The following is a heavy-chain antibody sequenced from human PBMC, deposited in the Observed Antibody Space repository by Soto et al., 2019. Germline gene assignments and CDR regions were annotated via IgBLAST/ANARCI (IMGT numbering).Heavy chain of an antibody. CDR3: ARSVGGSNVNFDY. Sequence: ASVKVSCKASGYTFTSYDINWVRQATGQGPEWMGWMDPDSGNTGYVQKFQGRVTMTRNTAISTAYMELSSLRSEDTAVYYCARSVGGSNVNFDYWGQGTLVTVSS. D-gene: IGHD3-10*01. CDR1: GYTFTSYD. J-gene: IGHJ4*02. CDR2: MDPDSGNT. V-gene: IGHV1-8*01.